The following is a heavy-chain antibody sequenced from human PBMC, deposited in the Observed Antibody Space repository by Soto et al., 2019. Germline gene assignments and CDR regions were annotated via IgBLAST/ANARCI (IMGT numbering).Heavy chain of an antibody. Sequence: EVQLLESGGGLVQPGGSLRLSCADSGFTFSSYWMTWVRQAPGKGLEWVANINQDGSEKYYVDSVKGRFTISRDNARNSLYLQMNSLRAEDTAMFYCARAGRIAVRDYWGQGTLVTVSS. CDR1: GFTFSSYW. V-gene: IGHV3-7*01. D-gene: IGHD6-19*01. CDR2: INQDGSEK. J-gene: IGHJ4*02. CDR3: ARAGRIAVRDY.